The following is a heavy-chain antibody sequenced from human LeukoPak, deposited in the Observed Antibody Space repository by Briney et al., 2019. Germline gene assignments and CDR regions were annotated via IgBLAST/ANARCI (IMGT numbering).Heavy chain of an antibody. J-gene: IGHJ4*02. Sequence: ASVKVSCKASGYTFTDYYMHWVRQAPGQGIEWMGWINPNDGDTNYAQKFQGRVTMTRDTSISTAHMEVSRLRSDDTAVYYCARANFLYCSSSTCLFDYWGQGTLVTVSS. D-gene: IGHD2-2*01. CDR3: ARANFLYCSSSTCLFDY. CDR1: GYTFTDYY. CDR2: INPNDGDT. V-gene: IGHV1-2*02.